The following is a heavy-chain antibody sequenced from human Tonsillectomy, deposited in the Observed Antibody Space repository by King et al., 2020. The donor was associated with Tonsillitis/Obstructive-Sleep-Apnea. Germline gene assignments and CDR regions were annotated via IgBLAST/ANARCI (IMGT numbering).Heavy chain of an antibody. D-gene: IGHD2/OR15-2a*01. CDR3: TRARECGMDV. Sequence: VQLVESGGGVVQPGRSLRLSCAASGFTFNSYGMHWVRQAPGKGLEWVAGIWFDGTKKYYADSVKGRFTISRDNSKKTLYLQMNSLRAEDTAVYYRTRARECGMDVWGQGTTVTASS. V-gene: IGHV3-33*01. J-gene: IGHJ6*02. CDR1: GFTFNSYG. CDR2: IWFDGTKK.